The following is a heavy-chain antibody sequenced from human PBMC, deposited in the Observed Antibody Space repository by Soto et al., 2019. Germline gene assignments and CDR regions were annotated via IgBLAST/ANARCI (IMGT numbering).Heavy chain of an antibody. J-gene: IGHJ4*02. CDR1: GGTFSSYA. D-gene: IGHD2-15*01. CDR3: ARDGGYCSGGSCFYFDY. Sequence: QVQLVQSGAEVKKPGSSVKVSCKASGGTFSSYAISWVRQAPGQGLEWMGGIIPIFGTANYAQKFQGRVTITADESKSTAYMELSSLRSEDTAVYYCARDGGYCSGGSCFYFDYWGQGTLVTVSS. V-gene: IGHV1-69*01. CDR2: IIPIFGTA.